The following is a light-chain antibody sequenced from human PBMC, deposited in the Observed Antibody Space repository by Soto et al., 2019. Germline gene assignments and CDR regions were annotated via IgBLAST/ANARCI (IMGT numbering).Light chain of an antibody. CDR2: GTF. Sequence: QLTQSPSSLSASVGDRVSITCRASQDIQTYLAWYQQKRGEAPKLLISGTFTLQSGVPSRFNGSGSGTDFTLTISRLQPEDFATYYCQHLNNYPPFTFGPGTKVDLE. CDR1: QDIQTY. V-gene: IGKV1-9*01. CDR3: QHLNNYPPFT. J-gene: IGKJ3*01.